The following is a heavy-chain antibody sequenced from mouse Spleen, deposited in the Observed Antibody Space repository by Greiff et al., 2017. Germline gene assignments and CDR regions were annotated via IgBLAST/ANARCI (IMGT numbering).Heavy chain of an antibody. CDR3: ARGDYYGSFAY. D-gene: IGHD1-1*01. J-gene: IGHJ3*01. CDR2: ISYSGST. Sequence: ESGPGLVKPSQSLSLTCTVTGYSITSDYAWNWIRQFPGNKLEWMGYISYSGSTSYNPSLKSRISITRDTSKNQFFLQLNSVTTEDTATYYGARGDYYGSFAYWGQGTLVTVSA. CDR1: GYSITSDYA. V-gene: IGHV3-2*02.